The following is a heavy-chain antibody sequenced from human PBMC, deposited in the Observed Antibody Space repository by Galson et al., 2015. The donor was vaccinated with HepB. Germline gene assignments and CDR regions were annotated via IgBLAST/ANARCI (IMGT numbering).Heavy chain of an antibody. CDR2: LNTDGSYP. Sequence: SLRLSCAASGVAFRSYWMHWVRQVPGKGLVWVSRLNTDGSYPSYADSVKGRFTISRDNARNILYLQMNSLRAEDTAVYYCTRYSYYDSLYYGMDVWGQGTTVTVSS. CDR1: GVAFRSYW. J-gene: IGHJ6*02. D-gene: IGHD3-16*01. V-gene: IGHV3-74*01. CDR3: TRYSYYDSLYYGMDV.